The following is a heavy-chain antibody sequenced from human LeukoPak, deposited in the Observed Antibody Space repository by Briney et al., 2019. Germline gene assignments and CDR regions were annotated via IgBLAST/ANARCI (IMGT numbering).Heavy chain of an antibody. CDR2: TYYRSTWYN. CDR3: ARRLTQYDCFDP. CDR1: GDSVSSNSVT. D-gene: IGHD2-2*01. V-gene: IGHV6-1*01. J-gene: IGHJ5*02. Sequence: SQTLSLTCAGSGDSVSSNSVTWHWIRQSPARGLEWLGRTYYRSTWYNDYAVSVRGRITVNPDTSKNPFSLHLNSVTPEDTAVYYCARRLTQYDCFDPWGQGTLVTVSS.